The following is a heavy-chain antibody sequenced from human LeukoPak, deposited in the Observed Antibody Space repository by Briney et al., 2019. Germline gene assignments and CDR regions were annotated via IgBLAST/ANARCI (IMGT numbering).Heavy chain of an antibody. Sequence: GGSLRLSCAASGFNFRSSGMHWVRQAPGKGLEWVAFIRYGGSNKYYADSVKGRFTISRDNSKNTLYLQMNSLRAEDTAVYYCAKDRLRYFDYWGQGTLVTVSS. J-gene: IGHJ4*02. CDR2: IRYGGSNK. CDR3: AKDRLRYFDY. V-gene: IGHV3-30*02. D-gene: IGHD3-9*01. CDR1: GFNFRSSG.